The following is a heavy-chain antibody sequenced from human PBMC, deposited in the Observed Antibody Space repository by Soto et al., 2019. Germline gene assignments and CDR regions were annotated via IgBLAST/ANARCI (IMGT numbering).Heavy chain of an antibody. J-gene: IGHJ6*02. V-gene: IGHV3-74*01. CDR2: IDSDGSST. Sequence: GSLRLSCTASGFTFGSYWMNWVRQAPGKGLVWVSRIDSDGSSTTYADSVKGRFTTSRDNAKKTLYLQMSSLRVEDTDVYYCARGRPYGMDVWGQGTTVTVSS. CDR3: ARGRPYGMDV. CDR1: GFTFGSYW.